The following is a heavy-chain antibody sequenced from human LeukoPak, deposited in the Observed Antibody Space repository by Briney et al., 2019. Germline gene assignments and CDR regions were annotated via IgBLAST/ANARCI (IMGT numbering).Heavy chain of an antibody. CDR3: ARGKGYYDFWSGYYHFDY. Sequence: SETLSLTYTVSGGSISSYYWSWIRQPPGKGLEWIGYIYYSGSTNYNPSLKSRVSISVDTSKKQLSLKLSSVTAADTALYYCARGKGYYDFWSGYYHFDYWGQGTLVTVSS. J-gene: IGHJ4*02. D-gene: IGHD3-3*01. CDR1: GGSISSYY. V-gene: IGHV4-59*12. CDR2: IYYSGST.